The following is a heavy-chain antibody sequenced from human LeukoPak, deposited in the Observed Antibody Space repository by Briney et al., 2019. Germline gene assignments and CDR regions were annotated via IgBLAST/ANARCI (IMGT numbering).Heavy chain of an antibody. CDR3: AATDLMEDSSGYLRAGAFDI. D-gene: IGHD3-22*01. Sequence: SVKVSCKASGFAFTSSAMQWVRQARGQRLEWIGWIVVGSGNTNYAQKFQERVTITRDMSTSTAYMELSSLRSEDTAVYYCAATDLMEDSSGYLRAGAFDIWGQGTMVTVSS. CDR1: GFAFTSSA. J-gene: IGHJ3*02. CDR2: IVVGSGNT. V-gene: IGHV1-58*02.